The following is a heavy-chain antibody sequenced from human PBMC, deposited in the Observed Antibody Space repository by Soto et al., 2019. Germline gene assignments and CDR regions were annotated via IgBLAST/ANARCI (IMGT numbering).Heavy chain of an antibody. CDR3: ARNYYDSSGYYYVPFDY. CDR2: INPSGGST. Sequence: QVQLVQSGAEVKKPGASVKVSCKASGYTFTSYYMHWVRQAPGQGLEWMGIINPSGGSTRNAQKFHGRFTMTRDTSTSTVYMELSSLRSEDTAVYYCARNYYDSSGYYYVPFDYWGQGTLVTVSS. J-gene: IGHJ4*02. CDR1: GYTFTSYY. V-gene: IGHV1-46*01. D-gene: IGHD3-22*01.